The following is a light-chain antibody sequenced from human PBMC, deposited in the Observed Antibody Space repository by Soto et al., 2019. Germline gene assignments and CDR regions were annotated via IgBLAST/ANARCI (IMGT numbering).Light chain of an antibody. J-gene: IGKJ1*01. V-gene: IGKV3-20*01. CDR2: GAS. Sequence: EIVLTQSPCTLSSSPGERVTLSCRASQSVTSNYLAWYQQKPGQSPRLLIFGASIRDTGLPDRFSGGGSGRDFTLTISRLEPEDSAVYYCHQYGISPGTVGQGTKVDSK. CDR3: HQYGISPGT. CDR1: QSVTSNY.